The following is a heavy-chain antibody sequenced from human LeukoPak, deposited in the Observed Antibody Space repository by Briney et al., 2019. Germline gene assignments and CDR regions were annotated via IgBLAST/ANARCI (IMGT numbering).Heavy chain of an antibody. CDR3: AARSPTGGYYFDY. J-gene: IGHJ4*02. Sequence: RGESLKISCKGSGYSFTSYWIGWVRQMPGKGLEWMGIIYPGDSDTRYSPSFQGQVTISADKSISTAYLQWSSLKASDTAMYYCAARSPTGGYYFDYWGQGTLVTVSS. V-gene: IGHV5-51*01. CDR1: GYSFTSYW. D-gene: IGHD7-27*01. CDR2: IYPGDSDT.